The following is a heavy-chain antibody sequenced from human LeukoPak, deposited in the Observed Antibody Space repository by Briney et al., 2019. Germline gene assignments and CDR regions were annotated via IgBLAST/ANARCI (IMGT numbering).Heavy chain of an antibody. Sequence: SETPYLTCAVYGGSFSGYYWSWIRQSPGKRLHWIGEINHSGVTDYNPSLESRVTISVDTSKSQFSLKLNSVTAADTAVYYCARGLGLSRANYFDFWGQGTLVTVSS. CDR1: GGSFSGYY. D-gene: IGHD3-16*01. CDR3: ARGLGLSRANYFDF. V-gene: IGHV4-34*01. CDR2: INHSGVT. J-gene: IGHJ4*02.